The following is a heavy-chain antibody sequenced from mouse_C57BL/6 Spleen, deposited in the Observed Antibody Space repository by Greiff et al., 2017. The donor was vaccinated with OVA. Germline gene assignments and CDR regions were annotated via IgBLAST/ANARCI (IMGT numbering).Heavy chain of an antibody. CDR3: ARFEITTVLAGDY. J-gene: IGHJ2*01. CDR1: GYTFTDYY. CDR2: INPNNGGT. D-gene: IGHD1-1*01. Sequence: EVQLQQSGPELVKPGASVKISCKASGYTFTDYYMNWVKQSHGKSLEWIGDINPNNGGTSYNQKFKGKATLTVDKSSSTAYMELRSLTSEDSAVYYCARFEITTVLAGDYWGQGTTLTVSS. V-gene: IGHV1-26*01.